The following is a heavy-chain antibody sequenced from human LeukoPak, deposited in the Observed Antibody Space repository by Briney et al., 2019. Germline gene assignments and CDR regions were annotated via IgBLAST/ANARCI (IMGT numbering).Heavy chain of an antibody. V-gene: IGHV1-46*01. D-gene: IGHD6-19*01. CDR3: ARSNSSGPFDP. CDR2: INPSGGST. J-gene: IGHJ5*02. Sequence: ASVKVSCKASGYTFTSYYMHWVRQAPGQGLEWMGIINPSGGSTSYAQKFQGRVTMTRDTSTSTVYMELSSLRSEDTAVYHCARSNSSGPFDPWGQGTLVTVSS. CDR1: GYTFTSYY.